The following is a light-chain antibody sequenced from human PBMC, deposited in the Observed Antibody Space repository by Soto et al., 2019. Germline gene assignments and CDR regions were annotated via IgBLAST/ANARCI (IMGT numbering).Light chain of an antibody. CDR3: CSYAGSSTPR. V-gene: IGLV2-23*02. CDR1: SSDVGSYNL. J-gene: IGLJ1*01. Sequence: QSVLTQPASVSGSPGQSITISCTGTSSDVGSYNLVSWYQQHPGKAPKLMIYEVSKRPSGFSNRFSGSKFGNTASLTIFGLQAEDEADYYCCSYAGSSTPRLGTGTKVTVL. CDR2: EVS.